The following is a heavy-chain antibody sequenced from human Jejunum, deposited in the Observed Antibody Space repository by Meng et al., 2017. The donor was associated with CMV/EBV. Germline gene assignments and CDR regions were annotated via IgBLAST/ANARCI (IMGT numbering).Heavy chain of an antibody. D-gene: IGHD3-10*01. CDR2: IYYTGST. Sequence: VSGGSISGYYWSWLRQPPGKGLEWIGYIYYTGSTTYNPSLKSRITISVDTSKNQFSLKLSSVTAADTAVYYCARNYYGSGPLVFDIWGQGTMVTVSS. J-gene: IGHJ3*02. V-gene: IGHV4-59*01. CDR1: GGSISGYY. CDR3: ARNYYGSGPLVFDI.